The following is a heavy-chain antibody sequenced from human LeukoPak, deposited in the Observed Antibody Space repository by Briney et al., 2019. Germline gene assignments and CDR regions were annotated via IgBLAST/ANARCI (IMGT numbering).Heavy chain of an antibody. V-gene: IGHV3-48*03. Sequence: GGSLRLSCAASGFTYSSYEMSWVRQAPGKGLEWVSYISSSGSTIYYAVSVKCRFTISRDNAKNSLYLQMNGLRAEDTALYYCARAPGCSGGSCYSGRNYYYYYYMDVWGKGTTVTVSS. D-gene: IGHD2-15*01. CDR2: ISSSGSTI. J-gene: IGHJ6*03. CDR3: ARAPGCSGGSCYSGRNYYYYYYMDV. CDR1: GFTYSSYE.